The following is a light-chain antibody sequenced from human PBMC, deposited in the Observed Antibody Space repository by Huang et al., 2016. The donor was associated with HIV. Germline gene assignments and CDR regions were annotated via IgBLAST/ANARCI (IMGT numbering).Light chain of an antibody. V-gene: IGKV3-20*01. CDR1: QSLSSGY. CDR2: GAS. Sequence: EIVLTQSPATLSLSPGKIATLPSRASQSLSSGYLAWSEQKPGQAPRLRLHGASSRATGIPDRFRGSGSGTDFTLTISRLEPEDFAVYYCQQYGSSPITFGPGTKVDIK. J-gene: IGKJ3*01. CDR3: QQYGSSPIT.